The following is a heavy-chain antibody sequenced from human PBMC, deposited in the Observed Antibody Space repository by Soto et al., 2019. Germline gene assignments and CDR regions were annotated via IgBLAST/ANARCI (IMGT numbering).Heavy chain of an antibody. CDR2: IYYTGST. V-gene: IGHV4-59*08. J-gene: IGHJ6*03. Sequence: SETLSLTCTVSSGSISTYYWSWIRQPPEKGLEWIGYIYYTGSTNYNPSLKTRVAISVDTSKNQFSLKLSSVTAADTAVYYCASRNNWNDAEDYYYYYMDVWGKGTTVTVSS. D-gene: IGHD1-1*01. CDR1: SGSISTYY. CDR3: ASRNNWNDAEDYYYYYMDV.